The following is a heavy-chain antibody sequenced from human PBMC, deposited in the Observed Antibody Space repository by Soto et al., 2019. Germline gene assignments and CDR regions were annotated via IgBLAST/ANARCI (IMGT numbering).Heavy chain of an antibody. J-gene: IGHJ3*02. CDR3: ANGALGDWNPDAFDI. CDR1: GFTFSSYR. CDR2: ISYDGSNK. V-gene: IGHV3-30*18. Sequence: PGGSLRLSCAASGFTFSSYRMHWVRQAPGKGVEWVAVISYDGSNKYYADSVKGRFTISRDNSKNTLYLQMNSLRAEDTAVYYCANGALGDWNPDAFDIWVQGRVVTVSS. D-gene: IGHD2-21*02.